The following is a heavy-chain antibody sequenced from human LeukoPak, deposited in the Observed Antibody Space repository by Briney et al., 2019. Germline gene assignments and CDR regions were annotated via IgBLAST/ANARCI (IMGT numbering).Heavy chain of an antibody. J-gene: IGHJ4*02. V-gene: IGHV3-23*01. CDR1: GFTFSSYA. D-gene: IGHD3-9*01. Sequence: PGGSLRLPCAASGFTFSSYAMSWVRQAPGKGLEWVSAIGGSGGSTYYADSVKGRFTISRDNSKNTLYLQMNSLRAEDTAVYYCAKQVLQYFDWPFFDVYWGQGTLVTVSS. CDR3: AKQVLQYFDWPFFDVY. CDR2: IGGSGGST.